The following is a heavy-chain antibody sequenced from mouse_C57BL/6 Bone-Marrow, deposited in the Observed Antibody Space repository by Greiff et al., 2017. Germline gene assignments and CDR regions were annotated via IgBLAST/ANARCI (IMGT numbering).Heavy chain of an antibody. J-gene: IGHJ1*03. D-gene: IGHD2-4*01. V-gene: IGHV14-3*01. CDR2: IDPANGNT. CDR1: GFNIKNTY. CDR3: ARARVGYDDDGDWYFDV. Sequence: EVQLQQSVAELVRPGASVKLSCTASGFNIKNTYMHWVKQRPEQGLEWIGRIDPANGNTKYAPKFQGKATITADTSSNTDYLQLSSLTSEDTAIYYCARARVGYDDDGDWYFDVWGTGTTVTVSS.